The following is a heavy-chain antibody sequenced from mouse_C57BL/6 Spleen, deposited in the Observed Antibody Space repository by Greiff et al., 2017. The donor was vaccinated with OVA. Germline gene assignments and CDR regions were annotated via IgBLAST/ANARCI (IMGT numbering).Heavy chain of an antibody. CDR1: GYAFTNYL. CDR2: INPGSGGT. D-gene: IGHD4-1*01. CDR3: AREGTGTMEFAY. V-gene: IGHV1-54*01. J-gene: IGHJ3*01. Sequence: QVQLKESGAELVRPGTSVKVSCKASGYAFTNYLIEWVKQRPGQGLEWIGVINPGSGGTNYNEKFKGKATLTADKSSSTAYMQLSSLTSEDSAVYFCAREGTGTMEFAYWGQGTLVTVSA.